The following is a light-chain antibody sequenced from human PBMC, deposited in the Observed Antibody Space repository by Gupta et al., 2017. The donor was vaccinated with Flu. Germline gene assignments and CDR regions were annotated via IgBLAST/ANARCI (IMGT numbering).Light chain of an antibody. V-gene: IGKV3-15*01. CDR2: AAS. J-gene: IGKJ4*01. Sequence: ATLSASLGDRVTISCRASQSVSSNLAWYQQKPGKAPRLLIYAASSRATGIPSRFSGSGSGTEFTLTISSLQSEDFAAYYCQQYNSRLPYTFGGGTKLEIK. CDR3: QQYNSRLPYT. CDR1: QSVSSN.